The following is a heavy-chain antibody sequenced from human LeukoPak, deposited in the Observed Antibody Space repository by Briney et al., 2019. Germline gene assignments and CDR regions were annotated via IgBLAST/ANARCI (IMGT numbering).Heavy chain of an antibody. J-gene: IGHJ6*03. Sequence: ASVKVSCKTSGYTFTGYYMHWVRQAPGQGLEWMGWINVNSADTNYAQKFQGRVTMTRDTSITTAYMDLSRLRSDDTAVYYCARVASYGDHANYYYYYMDVWGKGTTVTISS. CDR2: INVNSADT. CDR1: GYTFTGYY. V-gene: IGHV1-2*02. D-gene: IGHD4-17*01. CDR3: ARVASYGDHANYYYYYMDV.